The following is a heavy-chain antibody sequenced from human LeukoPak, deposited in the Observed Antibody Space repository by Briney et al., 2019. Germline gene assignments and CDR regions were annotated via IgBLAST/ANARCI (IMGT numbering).Heavy chain of an antibody. CDR2: ISAYNGNT. D-gene: IGHD3-3*01. V-gene: IGHV1-18*01. J-gene: IGHJ6*02. Sequence: ASVRVSCKASGYTFTSYGISWVRQAPGQRLEWMGWISAYNGNTNYAQKLQGRVTMTTDTSTSTAYLELRSLRSDDPAVYYCARDSHKVGVAVYYDYYYGMDVWGQGTTVTVSS. CDR1: GYTFTSYG. CDR3: ARDSHKVGVAVYYDYYYGMDV.